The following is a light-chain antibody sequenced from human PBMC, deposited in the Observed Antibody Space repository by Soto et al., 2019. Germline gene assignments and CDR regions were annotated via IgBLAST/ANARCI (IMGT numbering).Light chain of an antibody. CDR3: SSFAGNNRLV. V-gene: IGLV2-8*01. J-gene: IGLJ2*01. CDR2: EVS. Sequence: QSVLTQPPSASGSPGQSVTISCTGTSSDVGGYNYVSWYQQHPGKAPKLMISEVSKRPSGVPDRFSGSKSGNTASLTVSGLQDEEEADYCWSSFAGNNRLVFGGGTKLTVL. CDR1: SSDVGGYNY.